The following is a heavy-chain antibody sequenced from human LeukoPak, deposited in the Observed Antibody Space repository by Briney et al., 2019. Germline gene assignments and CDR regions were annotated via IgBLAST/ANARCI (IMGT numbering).Heavy chain of an antibody. Sequence: SETLSLTCTVSGGSISSGDYYWSWIRQPPGKGLEWIGYIYYSGSTYYNPSLKSRVTISVDTSKNQFSLKLSSVTAADTAVYYCARDHSGYGDSDCWGHGTLVTVYS. D-gene: IGHD4-17*01. CDR3: ARDHSGYGDSDC. CDR2: IYYSGST. CDR1: GGSISSGDYY. V-gene: IGHV4-30-4*01. J-gene: IGHJ4*01.